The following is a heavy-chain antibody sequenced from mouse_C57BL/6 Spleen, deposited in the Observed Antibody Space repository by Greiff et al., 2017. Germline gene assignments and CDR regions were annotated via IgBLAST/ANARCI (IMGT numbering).Heavy chain of an antibody. J-gene: IGHJ3*01. V-gene: IGHV1-81*01. D-gene: IGHD2-4*01. Sequence: VQLQQSGAELARPGASVKLSCKASGYNFTSYGISWVKQRTGQGLEWIGEIYPRSGNTYYNEKFKGKATLTADKSSSTAYMERRSLTSEDSAVYFSATIYYDYDEWFAYWGEGTLATVSA. CDR2: IYPRSGNT. CDR1: GYNFTSYG. CDR3: ATIYYDYDEWFAY.